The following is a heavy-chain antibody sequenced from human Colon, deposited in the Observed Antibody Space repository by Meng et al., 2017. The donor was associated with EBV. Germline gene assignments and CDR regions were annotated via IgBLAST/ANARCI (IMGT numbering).Heavy chain of an antibody. Sequence: QLRVQASGPGVVKPWETPALTCPGSAVPISSSRYYWGWVRQPHGEGLEWIGNFYYSGSTYYNPSLQRRVTISVDTSKQHFSLKLSSVTAADTAVYYCARQNCRLTSCSFGGWFHLWGQGTLVTVSS. D-gene: IGHD2-2*01. CDR3: ARQNCRLTSCSFGGWFHL. J-gene: IGHJ5*02. CDR2: FYYSGST. V-gene: IGHV4-39*01. CDR1: AVPISSSRYY.